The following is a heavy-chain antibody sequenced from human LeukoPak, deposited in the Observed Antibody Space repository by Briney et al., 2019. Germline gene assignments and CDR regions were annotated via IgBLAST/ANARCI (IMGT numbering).Heavy chain of an antibody. CDR2: INDYTGDT. V-gene: IGHV4-34*01. CDR1: GGSFTDYF. Sequence: KPSETLSLTCTVFGGSFTDYFWTWIRHSPRKGLEWIGEINDYTGDTKYNPSLNRRVSISLEKSKTQFSLELRSVTDADTAVYYCARGRIAKIVVVHSFSYGMDVWGQGTTVTVSS. J-gene: IGHJ6*02. D-gene: IGHD3-22*01. CDR3: ARGRIAKIVVVHSFSYGMDV.